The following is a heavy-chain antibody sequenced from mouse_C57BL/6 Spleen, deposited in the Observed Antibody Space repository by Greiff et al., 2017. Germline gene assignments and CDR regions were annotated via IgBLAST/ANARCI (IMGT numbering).Heavy chain of an antibody. CDR1: GFNIKDYY. D-gene: IGHD1-1*01. CDR2: IDPEDGET. CDR3: ARGYGSSWGDYAMDY. V-gene: IGHV14-2*01. J-gene: IGHJ4*01. Sequence: EVQLQQSGAELVKPGASVKLSCTASGFNIKDYYMHWVKQRTEQGLEWIGRIDPEDGETKYAPKFQGKATITAATSSNTAYLQLSSLTSEDTAVYYCARGYGSSWGDYAMDYWGQGTSVTVSS.